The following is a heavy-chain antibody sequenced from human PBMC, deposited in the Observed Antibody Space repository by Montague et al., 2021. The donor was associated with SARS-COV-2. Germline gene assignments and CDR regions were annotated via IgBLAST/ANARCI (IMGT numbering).Heavy chain of an antibody. J-gene: IGHJ6*03. Sequence: DPLSLTCAVHGGSFSTYSWNWIRQPPGKGLEWIGEIHHGGSTYYNPSLKSRVTISADSSKNQFSLKRTSVAAADTAVYYCARLGDGVVPSPILGVGPYYSYYYMDVWGKGTTVTVSS. CDR2: IHHGGST. V-gene: IGHV4-34*01. CDR1: GGSFSTYS. D-gene: IGHD3-10*01. CDR3: ARLGDGVVPSPILGVGPYYSYYYMDV.